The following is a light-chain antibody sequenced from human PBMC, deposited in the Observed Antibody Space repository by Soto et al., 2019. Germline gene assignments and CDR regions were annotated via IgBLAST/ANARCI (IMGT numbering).Light chain of an antibody. CDR3: QQRYSTTWT. V-gene: IGKV1-39*01. J-gene: IGKJ1*01. Sequence: DIQMPQSPSSLSASVGDRVTITCRASQSISSYFNWYQQKPGQAPKLLIYAASSLQSWVPSRFSGSGSGTDFTRTISTLQPEDCATYYCQQRYSTTWTFGQGTTVAIK. CDR1: QSISSY. CDR2: AAS.